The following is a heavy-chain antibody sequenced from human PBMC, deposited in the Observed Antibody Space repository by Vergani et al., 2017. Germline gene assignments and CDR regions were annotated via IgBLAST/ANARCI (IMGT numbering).Heavy chain of an antibody. CDR2: IGRSGAST. Sequence: EVQLLESGGGLVQRGGSLRLSCAASALTFTNYAMSWVRQGPGKGLEWVSTIGRSGASTFYADSVKGRFTISRDNSENTLYLQMNGLRAEDTATCYCAQGGGISAISYYLDFWGQGALVTVSS. CDR1: ALTFTNYA. V-gene: IGHV3-23*01. CDR3: AQGGGISAISYYLDF. J-gene: IGHJ4*02. D-gene: IGHD1-14*01.